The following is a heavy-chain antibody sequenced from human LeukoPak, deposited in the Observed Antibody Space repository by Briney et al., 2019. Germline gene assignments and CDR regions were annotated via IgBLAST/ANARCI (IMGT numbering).Heavy chain of an antibody. CDR1: GFTFSSYW. V-gene: IGHV3-7*01. D-gene: IGHD3-10*01. CDR2: IKQDGSEK. Sequence: GGSLRLSCAASGFTFSSYWMSWVRQAPGKGLEWVANIKQDGSEKYYVDSVKGRFTISRDNAKNSLYLQMNSLRAEDTAVYYCAGEVRRFGELLTISDYWGQGTLVTVSS. J-gene: IGHJ4*02. CDR3: AGEVRRFGELLTISDY.